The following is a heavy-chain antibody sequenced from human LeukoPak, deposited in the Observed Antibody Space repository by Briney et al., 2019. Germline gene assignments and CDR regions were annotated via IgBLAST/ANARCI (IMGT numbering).Heavy chain of an antibody. V-gene: IGHV3-7*01. J-gene: IGHJ3*02. CDR3: ARVAGGNYLDAFDI. D-gene: IGHD1-26*01. CDR1: GFTFSSYW. CDR2: IKRDGSEI. Sequence: GGSLRLSCAASGFTFSSYWMTWVRQAPGKGLEWVASIKRDGSEIYYVDSVKGRFTISRDNAKNSLDLQMNSLRVEDTALYYCARVAGGNYLDAFDIWGQGTMVTVSS.